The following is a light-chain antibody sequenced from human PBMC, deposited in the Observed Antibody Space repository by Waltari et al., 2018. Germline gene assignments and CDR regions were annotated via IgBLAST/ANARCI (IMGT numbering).Light chain of an antibody. CDR2: SAS. Sequence: IQMAQSPPSLSASVGDRVNITCRARQRVSSYLNWLQQKSGKAPQVLIYSASSLQPGAPSRFSGSGSGTDFTLTISSLQPEDFATYYCQQTYSVPHTFGQGTKLEIK. J-gene: IGKJ2*01. V-gene: IGKV1-39*01. CDR3: QQTYSVPHT. CDR1: QRVSSY.